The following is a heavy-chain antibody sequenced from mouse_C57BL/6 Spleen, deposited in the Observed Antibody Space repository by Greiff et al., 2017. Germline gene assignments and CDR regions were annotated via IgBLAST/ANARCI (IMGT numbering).Heavy chain of an antibody. CDR1: GYTFTSYW. CDR3: ARAPFTPVVATKDY. J-gene: IGHJ2*01. Sequence: QVQLQQPGAELVKPGASVKLSCKASGYTFTSYWMHWVKQRPGQGLEWIGMIHPNSGSTNYNEKFKSKATLTVDKSSSTAYMQLSSLTSEDSAVYYGARAPFTPVVATKDYGAQGTTPTVPS. CDR2: IHPNSGST. V-gene: IGHV1-64*01. D-gene: IGHD1-1*01.